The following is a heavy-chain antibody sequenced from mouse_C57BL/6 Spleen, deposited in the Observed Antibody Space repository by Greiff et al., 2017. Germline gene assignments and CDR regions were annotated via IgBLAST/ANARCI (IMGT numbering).Heavy chain of an antibody. J-gene: IGHJ2*01. CDR1: GYTFTSYW. CDR3: ARERFTTVAYYFDY. V-gene: IGHV1-61*01. Sequence: QVQLQQPGAELVRPGSSVKLSCKASGYTFTSYWMDWVKQRPGQGLEWIGNIYPSDSETHYNQKFKDKATLTVDKSSSTAYMQLSSLTSEDSAVYYCARERFTTVAYYFDYWGQGTTLTVSS. D-gene: IGHD1-1*01. CDR2: IYPSDSET.